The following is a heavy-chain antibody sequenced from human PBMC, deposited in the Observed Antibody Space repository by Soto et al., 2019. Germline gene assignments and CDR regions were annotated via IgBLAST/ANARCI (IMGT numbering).Heavy chain of an antibody. CDR3: VRGMDRNSAGF. CDR2: IFPSDSVT. V-gene: IGHV5-51*01. Sequence: GESLKISCKASGYTFTNYWIGWVRQVPGEGLEWMGFIFPSDSVTRYSPSFQGQVTISVDKSVDTTYLQRGSLKASDTAMYYCVRGMDRNSAGFRGLGTMVTVSS. CDR1: GYTFTNYW. J-gene: IGHJ4*02. D-gene: IGHD2-2*03.